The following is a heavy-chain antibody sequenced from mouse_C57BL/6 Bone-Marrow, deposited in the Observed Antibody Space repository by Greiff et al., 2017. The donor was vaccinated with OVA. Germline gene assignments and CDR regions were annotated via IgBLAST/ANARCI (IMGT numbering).Heavy chain of an antibody. Sequence: QVQLKESGAELVRPGTSVKVSCKASGYAFTNYLIEWVKQRPGQGLEWIGVINPGSGGTNYNEKFKGKATLTADKSSSTAYMQLSSLTSEDSAVYFCARHYGSSLNFDYWGQGTTLTVSS. CDR2: INPGSGGT. D-gene: IGHD1-1*01. CDR1: GYAFTNYL. V-gene: IGHV1-54*01. CDR3: ARHYGSSLNFDY. J-gene: IGHJ2*01.